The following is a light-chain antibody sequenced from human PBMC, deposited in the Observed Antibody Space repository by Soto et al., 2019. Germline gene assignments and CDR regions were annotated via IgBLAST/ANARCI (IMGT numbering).Light chain of an antibody. J-gene: IGKJ1*01. CDR1: QTISSW. CDR3: QHYNSYSEA. V-gene: IGKV1-5*03. Sequence: DIHMHQSPSTLPGYVADRATITCRASQTISSWLAWYQQKPGKAPKLLIYKASTLKSGVPSRFSGSGSGTEFTLTISSLQPDDFATYYCQHYNSYSEAFGQGTKVDIK. CDR2: KAS.